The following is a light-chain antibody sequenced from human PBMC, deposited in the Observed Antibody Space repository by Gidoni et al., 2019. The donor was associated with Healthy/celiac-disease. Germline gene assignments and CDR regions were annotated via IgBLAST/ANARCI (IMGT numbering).Light chain of an antibody. Sequence: QSALPPPRSVSGSPGPAVTISCTGTSRDVGGYNYVSWYQQHPGKAPKLMIYDVSKRPSGVPDRFSGSKSGNTASLTISGLQAEDEADYYCCSYAGSSLYVFGSGTTVTVL. J-gene: IGLJ1*01. V-gene: IGLV2-11*01. CDR1: SRDVGGYNY. CDR3: CSYAGSSLYV. CDR2: DVS.